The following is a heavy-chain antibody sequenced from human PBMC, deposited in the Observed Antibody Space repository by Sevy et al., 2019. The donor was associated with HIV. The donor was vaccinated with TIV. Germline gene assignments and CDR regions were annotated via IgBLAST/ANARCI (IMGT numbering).Heavy chain of an antibody. J-gene: IGHJ3*02. CDR1: GFTFSSYA. Sequence: GGSLRLSCAASGFTFSSYAMSWVRQAPGKGLEWVSAISGSGGSTYYADSVKGRFTISRDNSKNTLYLQMNSLRAEDTAVYYCANLPPALRFLEWLLPHDAFDIWGQGTMVTVSS. D-gene: IGHD3-3*01. V-gene: IGHV3-23*01. CDR2: ISGSGGST. CDR3: ANLPPALRFLEWLLPHDAFDI.